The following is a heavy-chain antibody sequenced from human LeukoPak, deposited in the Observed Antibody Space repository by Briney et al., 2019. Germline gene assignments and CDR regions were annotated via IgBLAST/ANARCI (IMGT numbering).Heavy chain of an antibody. V-gene: IGHV4-34*01. Sequence: PSETLSLTCAVYGGSFSGYYWSWIRQPPGKGLEWIGEINHSGSTNYNPSLKSRVTISVDTSKNQFSLKLSSVTAADTAVYYCARAGSSGWYFDYWGQGTLVTVSS. CDR2: INHSGST. CDR3: ARAGSSGWYFDY. J-gene: IGHJ4*02. CDR1: GGSFSGYY. D-gene: IGHD3-22*01.